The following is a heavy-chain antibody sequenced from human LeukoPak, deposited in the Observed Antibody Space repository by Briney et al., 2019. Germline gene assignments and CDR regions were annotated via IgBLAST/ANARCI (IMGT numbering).Heavy chain of an antibody. CDR3: ARSLLWFGGPNFDY. CDR1: GYFFPTYW. Sequence: GESLNISCKGSGYFFPTYWIGWVRQMPGRGLEWMGITYPSDSDTRYSPSFQGQVTISADKSISTAYLQWSSLKASDTAMYYCARSLLWFGGPNFDYWGQGTLVTVSS. D-gene: IGHD3-10*01. CDR2: TYPSDSDT. J-gene: IGHJ4*02. V-gene: IGHV5-51*01.